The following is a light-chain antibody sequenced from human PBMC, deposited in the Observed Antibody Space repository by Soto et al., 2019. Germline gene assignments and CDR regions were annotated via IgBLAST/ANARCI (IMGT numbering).Light chain of an antibody. V-gene: IGLV1-44*01. CDR3: AAWDDSLNALV. CDR1: SSNIGSNS. Sequence: QSVLTQPPSASGTPGQRVTISCSGSSSNIGSNSVNWYQQLPGTAPTLLIYNNNQRPSGVPDRFSGSKSGTSASLAISGLQSEDEADYYCAAWDDSLNALVFGTGTKVTVL. CDR2: NNN. J-gene: IGLJ1*01.